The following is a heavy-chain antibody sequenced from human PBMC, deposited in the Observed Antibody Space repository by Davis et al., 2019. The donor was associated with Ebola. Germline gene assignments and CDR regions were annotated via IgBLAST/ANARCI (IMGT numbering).Heavy chain of an antibody. CDR1: GLTFSSYA. Sequence: GGSLRLSCAASGLTFSSYAMHWVRQAPGKGLEWVAVISYDGSNKYYADSVKGRFTISRDNSKNTLYLQMNSLRAEDTAVYYCVRDLRGWGDFDYWGQGTLVTVSS. V-gene: IGHV3-30-3*01. D-gene: IGHD3-10*01. J-gene: IGHJ4*02. CDR3: VRDLRGWGDFDY. CDR2: ISYDGSNK.